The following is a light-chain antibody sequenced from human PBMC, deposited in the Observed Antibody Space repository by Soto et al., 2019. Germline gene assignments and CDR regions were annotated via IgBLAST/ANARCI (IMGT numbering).Light chain of an antibody. Sequence: ETVMTQSPATLSVSPGERATLSCGASQTIRSTLAWFQQKPGQAPRLLIYDASTRANGIPARFRGSGSGTEFTLTISSLQSEDFAVYYCQQYDNWPRTFGQGTIVDIK. CDR2: DAS. CDR3: QQYDNWPRT. J-gene: IGKJ1*01. CDR1: QTIRST. V-gene: IGKV3-15*01.